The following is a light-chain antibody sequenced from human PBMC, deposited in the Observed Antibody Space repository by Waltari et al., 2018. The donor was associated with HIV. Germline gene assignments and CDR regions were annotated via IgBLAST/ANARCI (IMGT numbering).Light chain of an antibody. Sequence: QSVLTQPPSESGTPGQRVTISCSGSSSNIGSNSVNWYQQLPGTAPKVLMFNNNQRPSGVPDRFSGSKSGTSASLAISGLQSEDEADYYCAAWDDGLVGRVFGGGTKLTVL. CDR2: NNN. J-gene: IGLJ2*01. V-gene: IGLV1-44*01. CDR1: SSNIGSNS. CDR3: AAWDDGLVGRV.